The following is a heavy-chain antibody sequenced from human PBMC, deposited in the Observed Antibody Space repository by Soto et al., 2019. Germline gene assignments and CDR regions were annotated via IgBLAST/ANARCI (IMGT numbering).Heavy chain of an antibody. CDR1: GFTFSSYA. CDR2: ISGSGGST. D-gene: IGHD4-17*01. Sequence: EVQLLESGGGLVQPGGSLRLSCAASGFTFSSYAMSWVRQAPGKGLEWVSAISGSGGSTYYADSVKGRFTISRDNSKNTLYLQMNSLRAEDTAVYYCAKDLGERVLSIYGDYGIDYWGQGTLVTVSS. J-gene: IGHJ4*02. V-gene: IGHV3-23*01. CDR3: AKDLGERVLSIYGDYGIDY.